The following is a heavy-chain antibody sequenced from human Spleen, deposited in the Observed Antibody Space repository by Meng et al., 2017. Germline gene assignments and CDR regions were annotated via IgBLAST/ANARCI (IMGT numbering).Heavy chain of an antibody. J-gene: IGHJ4*02. Sequence: QVTLQQWGAGLLKPSETLSLTCVVSGGSFSAYYWSWIRQPPGKGLEWIGEINHSGSTNYNPSLESRATISVDTSQNNLSLKLSSVTAADSAVYYCARGPTTMAHDFDYWGQGTLVTVSS. CDR1: GGSFSAYY. V-gene: IGHV4-34*01. D-gene: IGHD4-11*01. CDR3: ARGPTTMAHDFDY. CDR2: INHSGST.